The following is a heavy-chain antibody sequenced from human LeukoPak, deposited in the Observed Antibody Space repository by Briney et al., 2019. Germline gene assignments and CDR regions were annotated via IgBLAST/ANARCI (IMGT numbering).Heavy chain of an antibody. CDR1: GYSISSGYY. D-gene: IGHD1-26*01. Sequence: SETLSLTCTVSGYSISSGYYWGWIRQPPGKGLEWIGYIYYSGSTDYNPSLKSRVTISLDTSKNQFSLKLSSVTAADTAVYYCARGEWEIGLFFDYWGQGTLVTVSS. V-gene: IGHV4-38-2*02. J-gene: IGHJ4*02. CDR3: ARGEWEIGLFFDY. CDR2: IYYSGST.